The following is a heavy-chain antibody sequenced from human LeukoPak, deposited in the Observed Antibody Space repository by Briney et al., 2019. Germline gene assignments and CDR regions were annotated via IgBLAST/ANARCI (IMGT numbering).Heavy chain of an antibody. J-gene: IGHJ4*02. V-gene: IGHV1-18*01. D-gene: IGHD1-1*01. Sequence: ASVKVSCKASGYTFTSYGISWVRQAPGQGLEWMGWISAYNGNTNYARKLQGRVTMTTDTSTSTDYMELRSLRSDGPAVYYCARAGGDNCLEGDDYWGQGTLVTVSS. CDR2: ISAYNGNT. CDR3: ARAGGDNCLEGDDY. CDR1: GYTFTSYG.